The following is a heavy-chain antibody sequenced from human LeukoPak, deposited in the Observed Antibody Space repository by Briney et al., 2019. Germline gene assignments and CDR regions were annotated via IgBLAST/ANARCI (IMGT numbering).Heavy chain of an antibody. CDR2: INPNSGGT. V-gene: IGHV1-2*02. D-gene: IGHD2-15*01. Sequence: ASVKVSCKASGYSFTDYYMHWVRQAPGQGLEGMGWINPNSGGTNYAQKFQGRVTMTRDTSISTAYMELSRLRSDDTAVYYCARGYCSGGSCYWISDAFDIWGQGTMVTVSS. CDR1: GYSFTDYY. CDR3: ARGYCSGGSCYWISDAFDI. J-gene: IGHJ3*02.